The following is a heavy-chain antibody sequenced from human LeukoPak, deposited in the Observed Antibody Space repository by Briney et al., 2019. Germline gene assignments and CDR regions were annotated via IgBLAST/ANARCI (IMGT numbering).Heavy chain of an antibody. Sequence: PRGSVRLSSAASEVTPSNYWMSTVREAPGKGPEWVASIKDAGSIKYYVDSVQRRFTISRDNAKNSLYLQMSSLRAEDTAVYYCASFGILVSWGAFDIWGQGTMVTVSS. CDR1: EVTPSNYW. V-gene: IGHV3-7*01. CDR3: ASFGILVSWGAFDI. CDR2: IKDAGSIK. J-gene: IGHJ3*02. D-gene: IGHD5/OR15-5a*01.